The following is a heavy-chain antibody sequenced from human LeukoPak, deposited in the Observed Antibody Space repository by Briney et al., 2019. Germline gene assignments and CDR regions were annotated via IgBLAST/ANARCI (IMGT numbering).Heavy chain of an antibody. CDR1: GFTFSSYW. D-gene: IGHD6-13*01. CDR2: MKEDGSEK. J-gene: IGHJ4*02. CDR3: ARGRHSSSWSPIDY. V-gene: IGHV3-7*01. Sequence: GGSLRLSCAASGFTFSSYWMTWVRQAPGKGLGWVACMKEDGSEKYYVDSVKGRFTISRDNAKNSLYLQMNSLRAEDTAMYYCARGRHSSSWSPIDYWGQGTLVTVSS.